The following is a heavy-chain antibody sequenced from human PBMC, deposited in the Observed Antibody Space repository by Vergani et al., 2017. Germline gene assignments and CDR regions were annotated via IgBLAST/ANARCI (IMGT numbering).Heavy chain of an antibody. J-gene: IGHJ2*01. CDR1: GDSIISRSYY. D-gene: IGHD3-22*01. CDR2: IYNSGNG. Sequence: QMQLQESGPGLVKASETLSLTCTVSGDSIISRSYYWGWIRQPPGKGLEWIGSIYNSGNGDSSSSLKSRVTISADTSTKQFSLRLTSVTAADTAVYYCATGKYYSDSTSHFRGRYFDVWGRGTLVTVPS. V-gene: IGHV4-39*01. CDR3: ATGKYYSDSTSHFRGRYFDV.